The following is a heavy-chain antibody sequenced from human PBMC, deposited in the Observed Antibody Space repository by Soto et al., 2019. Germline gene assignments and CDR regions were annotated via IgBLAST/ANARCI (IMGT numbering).Heavy chain of an antibody. CDR3: ARDCAGYSSGWYQRGGFDY. V-gene: IGHV3-33*01. J-gene: IGHJ4*02. Sequence: QVQLVESGGGVVQPGRSLRLSCAASGFTFSSYGMHWVRQAPGKGLEWVAVIWYDASNKYYADYVKGRFTISRDNCKNTLYLQMNSLRAEDTAVYYCARDCAGYSSGWYQRGGFDYWGQGTLVTVSS. CDR2: IWYDASNK. CDR1: GFTFSSYG. D-gene: IGHD6-19*01.